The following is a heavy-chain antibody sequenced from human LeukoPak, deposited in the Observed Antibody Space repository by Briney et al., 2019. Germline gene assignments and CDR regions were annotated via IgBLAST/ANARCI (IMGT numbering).Heavy chain of an antibody. CDR1: GFTFSSYG. D-gene: IGHD2-15*01. Sequence: GGSLRLSCAASGFTFSSYGMHWVRQAPGKGLEWVAVISYDGSNKYYADSVKGRFTISRDNSKNTLYLQMNSLRAEDTAVYYCARVRHLGDYYGMDVWGQGTTVTVSS. CDR3: ARVRHLGDYYGMDV. J-gene: IGHJ6*02. CDR2: ISYDGSNK. V-gene: IGHV3-30*03.